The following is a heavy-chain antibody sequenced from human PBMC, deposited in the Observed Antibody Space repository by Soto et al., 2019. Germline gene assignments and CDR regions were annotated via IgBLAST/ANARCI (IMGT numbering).Heavy chain of an antibody. CDR1: GFTFSSYS. J-gene: IGHJ6*02. CDR2: ISYDGSNK. CDR3: AKGGLYCSSTSCSPGMDV. V-gene: IGHV3-30*18. Sequence: GGSLRLSCAASGFTFSSYSMNWVRQAPGKGLEWVAVISYDGSNKYYAASVKGRFTISTDNSKNTLYLQMNSLRAEDTAVYYCAKGGLYCSSTSCSPGMDVWGQGTTVTVYS. D-gene: IGHD2-2*01.